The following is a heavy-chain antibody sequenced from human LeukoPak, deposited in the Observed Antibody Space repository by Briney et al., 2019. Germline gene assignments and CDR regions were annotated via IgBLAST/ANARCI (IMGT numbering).Heavy chain of an antibody. CDR1: GFTFSSYA. J-gene: IGHJ3*02. D-gene: IGHD6-13*01. V-gene: IGHV3-23*01. Sequence: PGGSLRLSCAASGFTFSSYAMSWLRHAPGKGLEWGSAISGSGGRTYYADSVKGRFTISRDNSKNTLYLQMNSLRAEDTAVYYCAKDLPNLGTTIAAAGTGADAFDIWGQGTMVTVSS. CDR3: AKDLPNLGTTIAAAGTGADAFDI. CDR2: ISGSGGRT.